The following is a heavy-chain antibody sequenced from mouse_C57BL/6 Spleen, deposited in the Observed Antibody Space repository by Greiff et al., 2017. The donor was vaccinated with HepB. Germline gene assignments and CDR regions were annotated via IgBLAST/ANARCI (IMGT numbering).Heavy chain of an antibody. V-gene: IGHV14-2*01. D-gene: IGHD1-1*01. Sequence: VQLQQSGAELVKPGASVKLSCTASGFNIKDYYMHWVKQRTEQGLEWIGRIDPEDGGTKYAPKFQGKATRTADTSSNTAYRQLSSLTSEDTAVDYCGRSRGSSPAWFAYWGQGTLVTVSA. CDR1: GFNIKDYY. J-gene: IGHJ3*01. CDR3: GRSRGSSPAWFAY. CDR2: IDPEDGGT.